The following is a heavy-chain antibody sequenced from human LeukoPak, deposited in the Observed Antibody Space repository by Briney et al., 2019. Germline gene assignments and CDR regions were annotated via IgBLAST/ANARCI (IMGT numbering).Heavy chain of an antibody. CDR3: AKAADKNYYGPRGPPPFDD. Sequence: GGSLRLSCAASGFTFSSYAMSGVRQAPGKGLEGVSAISGSGGSTYYADAVKGRFTISRDNSKSTLYLQMNSLRAEDTAVYYCAKAADKNYYGPRGPPPFDDWGQGTLVTVSS. CDR2: ISGSGGST. CDR1: GFTFSSYA. J-gene: IGHJ4*02. D-gene: IGHD3-10*01. V-gene: IGHV3-23*01.